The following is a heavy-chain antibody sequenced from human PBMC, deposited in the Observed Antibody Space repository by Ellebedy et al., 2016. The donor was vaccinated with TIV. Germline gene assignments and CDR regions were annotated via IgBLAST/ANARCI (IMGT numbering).Heavy chain of an antibody. J-gene: IGHJ4*02. CDR1: GFTFSDYW. CDR2: IKQDGSEK. D-gene: IGHD5-24*01. CDR3: AREDRDNFSGIDS. Sequence: GESLKISXAASGFTFSDYWMSWVRQAPGKGLEWVANIKQDGSEKYHVDSVKGRFTISRDNSKSTLYLQMNSLRVEDTAVYYCAREDRDNFSGIDSWGQGTLVTVSS. V-gene: IGHV3-7*01.